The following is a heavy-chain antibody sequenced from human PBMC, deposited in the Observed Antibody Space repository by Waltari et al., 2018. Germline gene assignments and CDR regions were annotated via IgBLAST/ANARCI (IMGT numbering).Heavy chain of an antibody. CDR2: ISGSGGTT. CDR3: ARLPSSLAVRQLYLEY. D-gene: IGHD6-6*01. CDR1: EFTFSSYA. Sequence: EVQLLESGGGLVQPGGSLRLFCAASEFTFSSYAMSWVRQAPGKGLELVSLISGSGGTTKYADSVQGRVTISRDNAKNTLYLQMNSLRVEDTAVYYCARLPSSLAVRQLYLEYWGQGTLVTVAS. J-gene: IGHJ1*01. V-gene: IGHV3-23*01.